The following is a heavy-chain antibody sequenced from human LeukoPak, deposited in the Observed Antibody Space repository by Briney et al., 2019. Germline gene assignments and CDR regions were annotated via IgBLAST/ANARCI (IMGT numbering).Heavy chain of an antibody. CDR3: ASTILWFGEAPKRAYDY. J-gene: IGHJ4*02. CDR1: GGSISTYY. D-gene: IGHD3-10*01. CDR2: IYYSGST. Sequence: SETLSLTCTVSGGSISTYYWSWIRQPPGKGLEWIGYIYYSGSTNYNPSLKSRVTISVDTSKNQFSLRLSSVTAADTAVYYCASTILWFGEAPKRAYDYWGQGTLVTVSS. V-gene: IGHV4-59*01.